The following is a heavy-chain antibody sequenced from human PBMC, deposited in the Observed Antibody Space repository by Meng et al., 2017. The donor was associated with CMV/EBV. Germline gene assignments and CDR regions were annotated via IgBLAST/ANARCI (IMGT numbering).Heavy chain of an antibody. Sequence: GGSLRLSCAASGFTFSSYSMNWVRQAPGKGLEWVSSISSSSSYIYYADSVKGRFTISRDNAKNSLCLQMNSLRAEDTAVYYCARYPFGSHVYDSSGYGMDVWGQGTTVTASS. CDR1: GFTFSSYS. V-gene: IGHV3-21*01. CDR2: ISSSSSYI. D-gene: IGHD3-22*01. CDR3: ARYPFGSHVYDSSGYGMDV. J-gene: IGHJ6*02.